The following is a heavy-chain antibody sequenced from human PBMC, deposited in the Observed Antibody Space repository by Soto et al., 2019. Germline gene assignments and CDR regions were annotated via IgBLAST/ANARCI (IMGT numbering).Heavy chain of an antibody. D-gene: IGHD5-12*01. CDR1: GFTFSSDN. CDR2: VSATTGTT. V-gene: IGHV3-23*01. Sequence: WGSLRLSCAASGFTFSSDNMHWVRQAPGKGLEWVSHVSATTGTTYYTDSVKGRFTISRDNSRNTLYLQMNSLRAEDTAVYYCATYLLATVSRPLDYWGQGTLVTVSS. CDR3: ATYLLATVSRPLDY. J-gene: IGHJ4*02.